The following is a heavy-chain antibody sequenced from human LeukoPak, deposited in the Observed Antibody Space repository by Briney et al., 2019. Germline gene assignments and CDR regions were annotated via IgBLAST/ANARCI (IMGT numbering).Heavy chain of an antibody. CDR2: INPNSGGT. V-gene: IGHV1-2*02. D-gene: IGHD3-22*01. CDR3: ARESKTTYYYDSSGYYHSGAFDI. J-gene: IGHJ3*02. Sequence: ASVKVSCKASGYTFTGYYMHWVRQAPGQGLEWMGWINPNSGGTNYAQKFQGRVTMTRDTSISTAYMELSRLRSDDTAVYYCARESKTTYYYDSSGYYHSGAFDIWGQGTMVTVSS. CDR1: GYTFTGYY.